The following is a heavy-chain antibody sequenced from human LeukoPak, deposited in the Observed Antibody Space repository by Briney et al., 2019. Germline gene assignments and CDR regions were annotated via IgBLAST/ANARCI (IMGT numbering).Heavy chain of an antibody. J-gene: IGHJ4*02. CDR3: ARDVRIAAAGDDY. CDR2: IYSGGST. V-gene: IGHV3-66*01. Sequence: GGSLRLSCVASGFTFSSNYMSWVRQAPGKGLEWVSVIYSGGSTHYADSVKGRFTISRDNSKNTLYLQMNSLRAEDTAVYYCARDVRIAAAGDDYWGQGTLVTVSS. CDR1: GFTFSSNY. D-gene: IGHD6-13*01.